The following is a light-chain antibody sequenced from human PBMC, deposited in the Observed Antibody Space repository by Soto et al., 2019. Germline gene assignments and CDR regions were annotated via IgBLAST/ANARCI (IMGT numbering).Light chain of an antibody. J-gene: IGKJ3*01. V-gene: IGKV3-11*01. CDR1: QSVDRN. Sequence: EIVMTQSPGTLSVSTEEGATLSCRASQSVDRNLAWYQQKPGQAPRLLIYGASTRPTGIPDRFSGSGSGTDFTLTISSLEPEDFAVYYCQQRGNWPPGFTFGPGTKVDIK. CDR2: GAS. CDR3: QQRGNWPPGFT.